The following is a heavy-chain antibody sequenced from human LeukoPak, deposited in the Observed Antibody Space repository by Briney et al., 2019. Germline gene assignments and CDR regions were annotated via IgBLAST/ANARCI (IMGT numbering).Heavy chain of an antibody. CDR3: ARGPPVGAIAAAGPNWFDP. CDR1: GGSISSYY. J-gene: IGHJ5*02. CDR2: IYTSGST. D-gene: IGHD6-13*01. Sequence: SETLSLTCTVSGGSISSYYWSWIRQPAGKGLEWIGRIYTSGSTNYNPSLKSRVTMSVDTSKNQFSLKLSSVTAADTAVYYCARGPPVGAIAAAGPNWFDPWGQGTLVTVSS. V-gene: IGHV4-4*07.